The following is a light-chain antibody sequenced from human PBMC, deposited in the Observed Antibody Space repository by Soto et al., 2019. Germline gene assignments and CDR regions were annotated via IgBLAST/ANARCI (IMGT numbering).Light chain of an antibody. CDR2: RAS. CDR1: QTIYSN. J-gene: IGKJ1*01. V-gene: IGKV3-15*01. Sequence: EIVLTQSPGTLSVSPGERATLSCRASQTIYSNVAWYQQRPGQPPILLIYRASSRATGIPARFSGSGSGTEFTLTINSLQSEDFAVYYCQQYQNLWTFGQGTKV. CDR3: QQYQNLWT.